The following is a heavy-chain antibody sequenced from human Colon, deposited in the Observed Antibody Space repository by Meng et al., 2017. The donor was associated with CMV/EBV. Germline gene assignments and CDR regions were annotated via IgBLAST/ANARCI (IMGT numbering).Heavy chain of an antibody. CDR2: VIPISGAS. CDR3: ASDQPFCSGGTCYFDS. D-gene: IGHD2-15*01. Sequence: GTLSSNAISWVRQAPGQGLEYLGSVIPISGASNSAQKFQGRVTFTADKSTNTVYMDLSSLSSEDTAMYYCASDQPFCSGGTCYFDSWGPGTLVTVSS. J-gene: IGHJ5*01. V-gene: IGHV1-69*06. CDR1: GTLSSNA.